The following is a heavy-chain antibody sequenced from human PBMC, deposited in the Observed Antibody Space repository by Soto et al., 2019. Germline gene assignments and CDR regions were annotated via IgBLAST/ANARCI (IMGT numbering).Heavy chain of an antibody. CDR1: GYSFTSYW. V-gene: IGHV5-51*01. CDR2: IYPGDSDT. D-gene: IGHD4-17*01. J-gene: IGHJ6*02. CDR3: ARHNDYGENYYYYGMDV. Sequence: GESLKISCKGSGYSFTSYWTGWVRQIPGKGLEWMGIIYPGDSDTRYSPSFQGQVTISADKSISTAYLQWSSLKASDTAMYYCARHNDYGENYYYYGMDVWGQGTTVTVSS.